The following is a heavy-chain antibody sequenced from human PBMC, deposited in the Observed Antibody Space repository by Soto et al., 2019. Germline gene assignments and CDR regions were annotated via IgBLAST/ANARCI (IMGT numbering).Heavy chain of an antibody. CDR1: GYTFTSYG. Sequence: QVQLVQSGAEVKKPGASVKVSCKASGYTFTSYGISWVRQAPGQGLEWMGWISAYNGNTNYAQKLQGRVTMTTDTATSTADMELRSLRSDDTAVYYCARVPAANGGYYYYYGMDVWGQGTTVTVSS. D-gene: IGHD2-2*01. CDR2: ISAYNGNT. V-gene: IGHV1-18*01. CDR3: ARVPAANGGYYYYYGMDV. J-gene: IGHJ6*02.